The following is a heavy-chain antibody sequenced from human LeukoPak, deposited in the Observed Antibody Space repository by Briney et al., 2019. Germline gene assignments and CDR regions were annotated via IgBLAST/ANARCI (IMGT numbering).Heavy chain of an antibody. V-gene: IGHV3-21*01. Sequence: ETLSLTCTVSGGSISSSSYYWGWVRQAPGKGLEWVSSIDPSSTYIYYADSVKGRFTISRDNAQNSLYLQMNSLRAEDTAVYYCTRGSYGDYEYWGQGTLVTVSS. CDR1: GGSISSSSYY. D-gene: IGHD4-17*01. CDR2: IDPSSTYI. CDR3: TRGSYGDYEY. J-gene: IGHJ4*02.